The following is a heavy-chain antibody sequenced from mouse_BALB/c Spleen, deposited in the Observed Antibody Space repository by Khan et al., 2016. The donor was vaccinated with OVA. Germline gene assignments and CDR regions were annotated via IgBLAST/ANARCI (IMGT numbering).Heavy chain of an antibody. D-gene: IGHD1-1*01. J-gene: IGHJ1*01. CDR2: IYPGRGSS. V-gene: IGHV1-55*01. Sequence: QVQLQQPGAELVKPGTSVNLSCKASGYNFTSYWINWVKMKPGQGLEWIGDIYPGRGSSYYTEMFKSKATLTVDTSSSTAYMQLSRLASEDSALCYCARRSYYGTRNCDVWGAGTTVTVSS. CDR3: ARRSYYGTRNCDV. CDR1: GYNFTSYW.